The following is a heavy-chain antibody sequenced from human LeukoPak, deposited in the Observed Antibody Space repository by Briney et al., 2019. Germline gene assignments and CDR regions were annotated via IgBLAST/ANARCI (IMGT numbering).Heavy chain of an antibody. CDR3: AKNSGYDNTLFDY. V-gene: IGHV3-53*01. D-gene: IGHD5-12*01. CDR1: GFTVSSNY. J-gene: IGHJ4*02. CDR2: IYSGGST. Sequence: PGGSLRLSCAASGFTVSSNYMSWVRQAPGKGLEWVSVIYSGGSTYYADSVKGRFTISRDNSKNTLYLQMNSLRAEDMAVYYCAKNSGYDNTLFDYWGQGTLVTVSS.